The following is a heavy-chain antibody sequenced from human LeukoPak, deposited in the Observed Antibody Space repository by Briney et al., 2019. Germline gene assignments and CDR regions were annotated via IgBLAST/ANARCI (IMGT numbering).Heavy chain of an antibody. Sequence: PGRSLRLSCAASGFTFSSYAMHWVRQAPGKGLEWVAVISYDGSNKYYADSVKGRFTISRDNSKNTLYLQMNSLRAEDTAVYYCARDDSSSLLLEYWGQGTLVTVSS. CDR3: ARDDSSSLLLEY. CDR1: GFTFSSYA. J-gene: IGHJ4*02. CDR2: ISYDGSNK. V-gene: IGHV3-30*04. D-gene: IGHD6-6*01.